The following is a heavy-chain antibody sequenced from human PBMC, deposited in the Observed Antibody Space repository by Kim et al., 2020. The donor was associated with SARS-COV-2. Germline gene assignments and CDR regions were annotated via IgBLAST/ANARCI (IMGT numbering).Heavy chain of an antibody. Sequence: IYYADSVKGRLTISRDNAKNSLYLKMNSLRAEDTAVYYCARDPYYYDSNDWGQGTLVTVSS. CDR2: I. CDR3: ARDPYYYDSND. V-gene: IGHV3-21*01. D-gene: IGHD3-22*01. J-gene: IGHJ4*02.